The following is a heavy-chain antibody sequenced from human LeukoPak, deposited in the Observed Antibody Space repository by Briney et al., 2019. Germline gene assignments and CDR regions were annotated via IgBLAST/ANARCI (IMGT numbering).Heavy chain of an antibody. D-gene: IGHD4-17*01. CDR3: ARHHMTSVTTAPFYYIDV. CDR2: IYPGDSDT. Sequence: GESLKISCKVSGYSFTNYWIGWVRQMPAKGLEWMGIIYPGDSDTRYSPSFQGQVTISADKSISTAYLQWSSPKASDTAIYYCARHHMTSVTTAPFYYIDVWGTGATVTVSS. V-gene: IGHV5-51*01. CDR1: GYSFTNYW. J-gene: IGHJ6*03.